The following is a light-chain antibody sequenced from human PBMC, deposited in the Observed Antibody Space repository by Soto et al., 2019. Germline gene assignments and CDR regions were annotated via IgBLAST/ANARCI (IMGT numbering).Light chain of an antibody. Sequence: EILLTQSPATLSLSPGERATLSCRASQSVSSFLAWYQQKPGQAPRLLIYDASSRAAGIPARFSGTGSGTDFTLTISSLEPEDFAVYYCQQRSSWWTFGQGTKVDIK. CDR3: QQRSSWWT. V-gene: IGKV3-11*01. J-gene: IGKJ1*01. CDR2: DAS. CDR1: QSVSSF.